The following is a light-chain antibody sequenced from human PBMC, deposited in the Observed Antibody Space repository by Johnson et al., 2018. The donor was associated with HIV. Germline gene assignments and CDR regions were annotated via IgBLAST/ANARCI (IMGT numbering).Light chain of an antibody. CDR3: ATWDTSLSTGGV. J-gene: IGLJ1*01. CDR2: KNN. CDR1: SSTFGNSY. Sequence: SALTQPPSVSAAPGQRVTISCSGASSTFGNSYISWYQLLPGSPPKLLVFKNNERPSGIPDRFSGSNSGTSATLDITGLQTGDEADYYCATWDTSLSTGGVFGTGTKVTVL. V-gene: IGLV1-51*02.